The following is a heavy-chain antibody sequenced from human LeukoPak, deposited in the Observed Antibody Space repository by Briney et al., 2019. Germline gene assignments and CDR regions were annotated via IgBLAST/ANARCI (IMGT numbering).Heavy chain of an antibody. J-gene: IGHJ4*02. CDR1: GGSISSYY. D-gene: IGHD6-19*01. Sequence: SETLSLTCTVSGGSISSYYWSWIRQPPGKGLEWIGYIYYSGSTNYNPSLKSRVTISVDTSKNQFSLKLSSVTAADTAVYYCARDRTAVAGIFDYWGQGTLVTVSS. CDR3: ARDRTAVAGIFDY. V-gene: IGHV4-59*12. CDR2: IYYSGST.